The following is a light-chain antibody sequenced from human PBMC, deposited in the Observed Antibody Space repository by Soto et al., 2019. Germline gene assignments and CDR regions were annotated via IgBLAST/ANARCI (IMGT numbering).Light chain of an antibody. CDR3: QQYNSYSYT. CDR2: DAS. Sequence: DIHMTQSPSTLSASVGDRVTITCRASQSISSWLAWYQQKPGKAPKLLIYDASSLQSGVPSRFSGSGSGTEFTLTISSLQPDDFATYYCQQYNSYSYTFAQGTKLEIK. CDR1: QSISSW. V-gene: IGKV1-5*01. J-gene: IGKJ2*01.